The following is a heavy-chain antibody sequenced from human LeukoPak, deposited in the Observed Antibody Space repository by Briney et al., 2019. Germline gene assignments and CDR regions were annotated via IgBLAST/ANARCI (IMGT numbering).Heavy chain of an antibody. CDR2: NRSKANSYAT. D-gene: IGHD3-3*01. CDR3: TRQGSGFWSGYDDYYYYYYMDV. CDR1: GFTFSGSA. Sequence: GESLKISCAASGFTFSGSAMHWVRQASGKGLEWVGRNRSKANSYATAYAASVKGRFTISRDDSKNTAYLQMNSLKTEDTAVYYCTRQGSGFWSGYDDYYYYYYMDVWGKGTTVTVSS. V-gene: IGHV3-73*01. J-gene: IGHJ6*03.